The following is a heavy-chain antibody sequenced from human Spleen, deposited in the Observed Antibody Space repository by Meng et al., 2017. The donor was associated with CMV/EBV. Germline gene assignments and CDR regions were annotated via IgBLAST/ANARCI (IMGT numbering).Heavy chain of an antibody. V-gene: IGHV4-4*02. CDR2: IYHSGST. Sequence: SGGSISSSNWWSWVRQPPGKGLEWIGEIYHSGSTNYNPSLQSRVTVSADTSQNQFSLKLRSVTAADTAIYYCASFVQITPSAVAPPPWGQGILVTVSS. CDR3: ASFVQITPSAVAPPP. CDR1: GGSISSSNW. D-gene: IGHD6-19*01. J-gene: IGHJ5*02.